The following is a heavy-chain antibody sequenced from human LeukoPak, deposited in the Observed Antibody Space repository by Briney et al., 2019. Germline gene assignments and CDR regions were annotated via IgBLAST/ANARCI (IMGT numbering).Heavy chain of an antibody. CDR1: GGSISSYY. Sequence: PSETLSLTCTVSGGSISSYYWSWIRQPPGKGLEWIGYIYYSGSTNYSPSLKSRVTISVDTSKNQFSLKLSSVTAADTAVYYCARRNGTIFGVDDPFDPWGQGTLVTVSS. CDR2: IYYSGST. V-gene: IGHV4-59*08. J-gene: IGHJ5*02. CDR3: ARRNGTIFGVDDPFDP. D-gene: IGHD3-3*01.